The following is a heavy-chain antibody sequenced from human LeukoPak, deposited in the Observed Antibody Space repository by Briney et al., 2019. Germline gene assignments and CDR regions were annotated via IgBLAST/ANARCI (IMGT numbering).Heavy chain of an antibody. Sequence: KPSEALSLTCAVYGGSFSGYYWSWIRQPPGKGLEWIGEINHSGSTNYNPSLKSRVTISVDTSKNQFSLKLSSVTAADTAVYYCARGRWSATTASYYLDFWGQGTLVTVSS. CDR2: INHSGST. V-gene: IGHV4-34*01. CDR3: ARGRWSATTASYYLDF. CDR1: GGSFSGYY. D-gene: IGHD5-24*01. J-gene: IGHJ4*02.